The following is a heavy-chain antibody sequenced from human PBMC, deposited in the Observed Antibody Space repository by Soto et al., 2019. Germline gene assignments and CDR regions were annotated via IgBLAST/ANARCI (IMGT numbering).Heavy chain of an antibody. CDR3: AKDLEKWLVQLGGLDT. CDR2: ISNSGGST. Sequence: DVQLLESGGGMVQPGGSLRLSCVASGFTLSSYFVTWVRQAPGKGLEWVSAISNSGGSTYYADSVKGRFTISRDNSHNTLYLQMNNLRAEDTARYYCAKDLEKWLVQLGGLDTWGQGAQVTVSS. CDR1: GFTLSSYF. D-gene: IGHD6-19*01. J-gene: IGHJ5*02. V-gene: IGHV3-23*01.